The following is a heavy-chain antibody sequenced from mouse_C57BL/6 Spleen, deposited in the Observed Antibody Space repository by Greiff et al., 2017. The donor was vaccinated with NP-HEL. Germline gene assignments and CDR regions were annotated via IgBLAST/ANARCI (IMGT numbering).Heavy chain of an antibody. D-gene: IGHD1-1*01. V-gene: IGHV14-4*01. J-gene: IGHJ1*03. Sequence: VQLQQSGAELVRPGASVKLSCTASGFNIKDDYMHWVKQRPEQGLEWIGWIDPENGDTEYASKFQGQATITADTSSNTAYLQLSSLTSEDTAVYYCTTGYYGSSNWYFDVWGTGTTVTVSS. CDR2: IDPENGDT. CDR1: GFNIKDDY. CDR3: TTGYYGSSNWYFDV.